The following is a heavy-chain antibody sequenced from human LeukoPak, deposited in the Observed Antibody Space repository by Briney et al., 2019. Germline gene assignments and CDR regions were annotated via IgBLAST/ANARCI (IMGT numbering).Heavy chain of an antibody. Sequence: GGSLRLSCAASGFTFSSYAMSWVRQAPGKGLEWVAAISGSGGSTYYADSVKGRFTISRDNSKNTLYLQMNSLRAEDTAVYYCANADDSSGYYSAYYYYYGMDVWGQGTTVTVSS. CDR3: ANADDSSGYYSAYYYYYGMDV. D-gene: IGHD3-22*01. CDR1: GFTFSSYA. J-gene: IGHJ6*02. V-gene: IGHV3-23*01. CDR2: ISGSGGST.